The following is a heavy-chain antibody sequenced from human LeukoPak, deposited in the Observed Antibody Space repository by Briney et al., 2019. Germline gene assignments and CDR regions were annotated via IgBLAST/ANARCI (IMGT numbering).Heavy chain of an antibody. V-gene: IGHV4-59*01. CDR2: IYYSGST. D-gene: IGHD5-18*01. CDR1: GGSITNYY. Sequence: SETLSLTCTVSGGSITNYYWSWIRQPPGKGLEWIGYIYYSGSTNYNPSLKSRVTISVDTSKNQFSLKLSSVTAADTAVYYCARDLGYGNSDYWGQGTLVTVSS. J-gene: IGHJ4*02. CDR3: ARDLGYGNSDY.